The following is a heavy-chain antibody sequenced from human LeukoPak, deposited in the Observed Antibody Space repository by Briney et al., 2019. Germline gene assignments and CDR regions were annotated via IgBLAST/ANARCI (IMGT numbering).Heavy chain of an antibody. CDR2: ISSSSSTI. J-gene: IGHJ4*02. V-gene: IGHV3-48*01. CDR1: GFTFSSYT. CDR3: ARGSAAAAY. Sequence: PGGSLRLSCAASGFTFSSYTMNWVRQAPGKGLEWVSYISSSSSTIYYADPVKGRFTISRDNAKNSLYLQMNSLRAEDTAVYYCARGSAAAAYWGQGTLVTVSS. D-gene: IGHD6-13*01.